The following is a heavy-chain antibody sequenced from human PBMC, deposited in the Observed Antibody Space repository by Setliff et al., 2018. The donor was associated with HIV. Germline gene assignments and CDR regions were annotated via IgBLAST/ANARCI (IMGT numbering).Heavy chain of an antibody. CDR1: GLILSDQF. Sequence: GGSLRLSCAVSGLILSDQFIDWVRQAPGKGLEWVGRTRSRAYSYTTQYAASVKDRFTISRDDSQNMVYLQMNSLKTEDTAMYYCTPIHNYTDHCPDSWGQGTLVTVSS. V-gene: IGHV3-72*01. D-gene: IGHD2-21*02. CDR3: TPIHNYTDHCPDS. J-gene: IGHJ5*01. CDR2: TRSRAYSYTT.